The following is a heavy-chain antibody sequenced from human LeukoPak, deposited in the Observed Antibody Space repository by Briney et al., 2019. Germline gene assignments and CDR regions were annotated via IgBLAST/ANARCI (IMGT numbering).Heavy chain of an antibody. CDR1: GYTFTGYY. D-gene: IGHD3-3*01. CDR2: INPNSGGT. J-gene: IGHJ5*02. CDR3: ATYPTIFGVVTSNWFDP. Sequence: ASVNVSCKASGYTFTGYYMHWVRQAPGQGLEWMGRINPNSGGTNYAQKFQGRVTMTRNTSISTAYMELSRLRSDDTAVYYCATYPTIFGVVTSNWFDPWGQGTLVTVSS. V-gene: IGHV1-2*02.